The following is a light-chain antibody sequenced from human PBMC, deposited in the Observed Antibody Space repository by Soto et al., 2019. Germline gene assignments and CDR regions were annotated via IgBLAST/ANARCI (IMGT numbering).Light chain of an antibody. Sequence: QTVVTQEPSVTVSPGGTVTLTCASSTGAVTGDYYPNWFQQKRGQTPRALIYSTNKRHSWTPARFSGSLLGGKAALTLSGVQPEDEAEYYCLLYYGGAQVFGGGTKLTVL. V-gene: IGLV7-43*01. J-gene: IGLJ3*02. CDR1: TGAVTGDYY. CDR2: STN. CDR3: LLYYGGAQV.